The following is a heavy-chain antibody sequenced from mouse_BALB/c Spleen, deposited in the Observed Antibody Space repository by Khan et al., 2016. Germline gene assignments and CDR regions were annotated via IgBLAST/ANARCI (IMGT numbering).Heavy chain of an antibody. D-gene: IGHD2-14*01. CDR2: INTNTGGP. J-gene: IGHJ4*01. V-gene: IGHV9-3*02. CDR3: ARSRLWVWLDAMAY. Sequence: QIQLVQSGPELKKPGETVKISCKASGYTFTNYGMNWVKQAPGKGLKWMGWINTNTGGPTYAEGFKGRFAVSLETSASPAYLQINNLNNEAPTPEFCARSRLWVWLDAMAYWGQGTLVTVSS. CDR1: GYTFTNYG.